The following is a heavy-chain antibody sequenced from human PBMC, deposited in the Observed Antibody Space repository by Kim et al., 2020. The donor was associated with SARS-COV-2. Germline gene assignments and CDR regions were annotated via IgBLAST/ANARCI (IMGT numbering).Heavy chain of an antibody. CDR2: IYYSGST. CDR1: GGSISSGGYY. Sequence: SETLSLTCTVSGGSISSGGYYWSWIRQHPGKGLEWIGYIYYSGSTYYNPSLKSRVTISVDTSKNQFSLKLSSVTAADTAVYYCARARDEPEYYFDYWGQGTLVTVSS. V-gene: IGHV4-31*03. J-gene: IGHJ4*02. CDR3: ARARDEPEYYFDY.